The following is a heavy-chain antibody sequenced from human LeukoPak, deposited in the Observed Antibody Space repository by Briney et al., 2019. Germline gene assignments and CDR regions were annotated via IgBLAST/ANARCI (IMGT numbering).Heavy chain of an antibody. CDR1: GFTFSDYW. D-gene: IGHD1-26*01. Sequence: GGSLRLSCAPSGFTFSDYWMSWVRQAPGKGLEWVANIKQDGNEIYYVDSVKGRFTISRDNAKNSLCLQMNSLRAEDTAVYYCARAEGRARLTYWGQGTLVTVSS. V-gene: IGHV3-7*01. CDR2: IKQDGNEI. CDR3: ARAEGRARLTY. J-gene: IGHJ4*02.